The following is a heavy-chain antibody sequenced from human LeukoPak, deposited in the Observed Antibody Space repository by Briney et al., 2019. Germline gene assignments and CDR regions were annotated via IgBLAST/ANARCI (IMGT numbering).Heavy chain of an antibody. CDR1: GFTFSSYA. Sequence: GGSLRLSCAASGFTFSSYAMHWVRQAPGKGLEWVAVKSYDGSNKYYADSVKGRFTISRDNSKNTLYLQMNSLRAEDTAVYYCARGSPYYYGSGPAYMDVWGKGTTVTVSS. V-gene: IGHV3-30*04. J-gene: IGHJ6*03. CDR2: KSYDGSNK. D-gene: IGHD3-10*01. CDR3: ARGSPYYYGSGPAYMDV.